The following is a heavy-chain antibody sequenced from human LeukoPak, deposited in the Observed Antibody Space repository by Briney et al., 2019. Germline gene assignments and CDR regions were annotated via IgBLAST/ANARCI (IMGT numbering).Heavy chain of an antibody. J-gene: IGHJ3*02. V-gene: IGHV3-48*03. CDR1: GFTFSSYE. CDR3: ARALSIAARGGI. Sequence: GGSLRLSCAASGFTFSSYEMNWVRQAPGKGLERVSYISSSGSTIYYADSVKGRFTISRDNAKNSLYLQMNSLRAEDTAVYYCARALSIAARGGIWGQGTMVTVSS. CDR2: ISSSGSTI. D-gene: IGHD6-6*01.